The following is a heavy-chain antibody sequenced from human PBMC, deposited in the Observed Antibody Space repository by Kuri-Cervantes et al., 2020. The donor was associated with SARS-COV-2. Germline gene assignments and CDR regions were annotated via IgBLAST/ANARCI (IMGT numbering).Heavy chain of an antibody. CDR3: ARHGENDFWSGYDAFDI. D-gene: IGHD3-3*01. J-gene: IGHJ3*02. V-gene: IGHV3-20*04. CDR1: GFTFDDYG. CDR2: INWNGGST. Sequence: GGSLRLSCAASGFTFDDYGMSWVRQAPGKGLEWVSGINWNGGSTGYADSVKGRFTISRDNAKNSLYLQMNSLRAEDTAVYYCARHGENDFWSGYDAFDIWGQGTMVTVSS.